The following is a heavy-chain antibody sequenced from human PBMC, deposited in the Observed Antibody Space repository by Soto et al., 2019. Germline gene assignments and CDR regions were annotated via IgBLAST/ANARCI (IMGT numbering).Heavy chain of an antibody. CDR1: GFTFSDYY. D-gene: IGHD3-22*01. CDR2: ISGSSSYT. Sequence: TVGSLRLSCAASGFTFSDYYMSWIRQAPGRGLEWVSYISGSSSYTKYADSVKGRFTISRDNAKNSLYLQMNSLRAEDTAVYYCPRDYYDNYFDYWGQGTLVTVSS. V-gene: IGHV3-11*05. CDR3: PRDYYDNYFDY. J-gene: IGHJ4*02.